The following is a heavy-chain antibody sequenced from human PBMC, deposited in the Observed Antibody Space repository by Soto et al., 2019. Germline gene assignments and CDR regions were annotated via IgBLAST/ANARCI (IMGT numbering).Heavy chain of an antibody. J-gene: IGHJ4*01. D-gene: IGHD6-19*01. V-gene: IGHV1-58*02. Sequence: SVKVSCKASGFTFTSSAMQWVRQARGQRLEWIGWIVVGSGNTNYAQKFQERVTITRDMSTSTAYMELSSLGSEDTAVYYCAKDSNCGSGCRRHFDYWGQGTLVTVSS. CDR2: IVVGSGNT. CDR3: AKDSNCGSGCRRHFDY. CDR1: GFTFTSSA.